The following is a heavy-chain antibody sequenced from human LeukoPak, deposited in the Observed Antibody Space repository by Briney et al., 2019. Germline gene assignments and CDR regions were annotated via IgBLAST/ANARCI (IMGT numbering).Heavy chain of an antibody. V-gene: IGHV4-39*07. CDR3: SNYGLDY. J-gene: IGHJ4*02. CDR2: IYYSGST. Sequence: PSETLSLTCTVSGGSISSSSYYWGWIRQPPGKGLEWIGSIYYSGSTNYNPSLKSRVTISVDTSKNQFSLKLSSVTAADTAVYYCSNYGLDYWGQGTLVTVSS. CDR1: GGSISSSSYY. D-gene: IGHD4/OR15-4a*01.